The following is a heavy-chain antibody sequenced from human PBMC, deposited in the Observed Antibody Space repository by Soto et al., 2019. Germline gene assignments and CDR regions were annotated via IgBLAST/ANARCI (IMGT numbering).Heavy chain of an antibody. CDR3: ARGRGYSGDDHYYYFDMDV. V-gene: IGHV1-69*13. J-gene: IGHJ6*02. Sequence: GASVKVSCKASGGTFNNYPITWVRQAPGEGLEWMGGSIPIFGTANYAQKFQGRVTISLDESTSTAYMELSSLRSEDTAVYYCARGRGYSGDDHYYYFDMDVWGQGTTVTVSS. D-gene: IGHD5-12*01. CDR2: SIPIFGTA. CDR1: GGTFNNYP.